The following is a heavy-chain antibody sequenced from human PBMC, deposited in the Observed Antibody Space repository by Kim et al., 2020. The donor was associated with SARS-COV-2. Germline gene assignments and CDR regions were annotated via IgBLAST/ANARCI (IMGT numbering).Heavy chain of an antibody. V-gene: IGHV4-59*01. D-gene: IGHD6-19*01. Sequence: PSLKSRVTISVDTSKNQFSLKRSSVTAADTAVYYRASSFRSSGWYGYFDYWGQGTLVTVSS. CDR3: ASSFRSSGWYGYFDY. J-gene: IGHJ4*02.